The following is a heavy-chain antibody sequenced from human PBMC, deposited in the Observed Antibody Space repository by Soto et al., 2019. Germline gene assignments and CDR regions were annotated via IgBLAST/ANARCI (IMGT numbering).Heavy chain of an antibody. D-gene: IGHD5-18*01. Sequence: GGSLRLSCAASGFTFSSYAMHWVRQAPGKGLEWVAVISYDGSNKYYADSVKGRFTISRDNSKNTLYLQMNSLRAEDTAVYYCARTSDTAMDYYYYGMDVWGQGTTVTVSS. J-gene: IGHJ6*02. CDR2: ISYDGSNK. CDR1: GFTFSSYA. V-gene: IGHV3-30-3*01. CDR3: ARTSDTAMDYYYYGMDV.